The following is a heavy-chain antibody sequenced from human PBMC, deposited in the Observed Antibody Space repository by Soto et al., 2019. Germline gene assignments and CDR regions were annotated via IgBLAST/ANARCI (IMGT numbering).Heavy chain of an antibody. CDR2: ISGSGGST. V-gene: IGHV3-23*01. CDR3: VRAPERRLVAF. CDR1: GFTFSSYA. Sequence: PRGSLRLSSAASGFTFSSYAMSWVRQAPGMGLEWVSAISGSGGSTYYADSVKGRFTISRDNSKNTLYLQMDSLRAEDTAFYYCVRAPERRLVAFWGHGSLVTVSS. J-gene: IGHJ4*01. D-gene: IGHD6-19*01.